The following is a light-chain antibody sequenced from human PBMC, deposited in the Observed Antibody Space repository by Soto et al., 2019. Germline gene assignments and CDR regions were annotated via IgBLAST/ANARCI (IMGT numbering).Light chain of an antibody. Sequence: QSALTQPASVSGSPGQSITISCTGTSNDVGSFALVSWYQHHPGKAPKLMIYEGSRRPSGVSYRFSASKSGNTASLTISGLQAEDEADYYCSSYAHGSTYVFGAGTKLTVL. CDR2: EGS. J-gene: IGLJ1*01. CDR3: SSYAHGSTYV. CDR1: SNDVGSFAL. V-gene: IGLV2-14*02.